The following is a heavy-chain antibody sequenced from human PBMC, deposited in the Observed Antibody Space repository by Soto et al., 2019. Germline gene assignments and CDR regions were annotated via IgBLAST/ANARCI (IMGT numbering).Heavy chain of an antibody. D-gene: IGHD6-19*01. V-gene: IGHV1-18*01. CDR1: GYTVNSYG. Sequence: ASVKVSCKASGYTVNSYGISWGRQAPGHGLEWLGWISAYNANTNYAQKLHGRVTMTTDTSTSTAYMELRSLRSDDTAVYYCARDSQWPLPGWFDPWGQGTLVTISS. CDR2: ISAYNANT. J-gene: IGHJ5*02. CDR3: ARDSQWPLPGWFDP.